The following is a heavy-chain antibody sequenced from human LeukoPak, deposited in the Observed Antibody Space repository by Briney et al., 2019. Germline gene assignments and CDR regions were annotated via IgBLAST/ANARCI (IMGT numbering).Heavy chain of an antibody. CDR1: GFNFNDYY. V-gene: IGHV3-11*04. J-gene: IGHJ5*02. Sequence: SLRLSCASSGFNFNDYYMSWIRQAPGRGREWVSYITTGRTLSYADSVKGRFTISRDNAKYSLFLQMKSLRVEDTAVYYCARVVSSRSTVGFDPWGQGTLVTVSS. D-gene: IGHD2/OR15-2a*01. CDR3: ARVVSSRSTVGFDP. CDR2: ITTGRTL.